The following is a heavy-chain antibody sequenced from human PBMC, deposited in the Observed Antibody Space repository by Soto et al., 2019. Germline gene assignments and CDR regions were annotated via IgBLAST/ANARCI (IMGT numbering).Heavy chain of an antibody. Sequence: WASVKVSCKASGGTFSSYAISWVRQAPGQGLEWMGGIIPIFGTAKYAQKFQGRVTITADESTSTAYMELSSLRSEDTAVYYCARPQAVATRLVYYYYYGMDVWGQGTTVTVSS. CDR3: ARPQAVATRLVYYYYYGMDV. D-gene: IGHD6-19*01. J-gene: IGHJ6*02. CDR1: GGTFSSYA. V-gene: IGHV1-69*13. CDR2: IIPIFGTA.